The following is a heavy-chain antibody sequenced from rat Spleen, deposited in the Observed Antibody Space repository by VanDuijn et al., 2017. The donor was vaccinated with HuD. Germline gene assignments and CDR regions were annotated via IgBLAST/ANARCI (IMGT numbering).Heavy chain of an antibody. D-gene: IGHD1-9*01. CDR2: VGFEGSTT. CDR3: VRRYYGYNYFDY. V-gene: IGHV5-22*01. J-gene: IGHJ2*01. Sequence: EVQLVESGGGLVLPGRSLKLSCAASGFTFSDYYMAWVRQAPKKGLEWVASVGFEGSTTYYGDSVKGRFTISRDNAKSTLYLQMNSLRSEDTATYYCVRRYYGYNYFDYWGQGVMVTVSS. CDR1: GFTFSDYY.